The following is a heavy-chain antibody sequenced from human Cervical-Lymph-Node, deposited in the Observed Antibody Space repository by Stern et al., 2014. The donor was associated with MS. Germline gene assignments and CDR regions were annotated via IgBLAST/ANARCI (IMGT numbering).Heavy chain of an antibody. CDR2: IYTNGNI. CDR3: ARWGADSGDYYYGMDV. D-gene: IGHD4/OR15-4a*01. J-gene: IGHJ6*02. CDR1: GGSISSYY. V-gene: IGHV4-4*07. Sequence: QVQLQESGPGVVKPSETLSLTCSVSGGSISSYYWNWIRQSAGKGLEWVGRIYTNGNINYNPSLRSRVTISVDTSKNQFSLNLTSVTAADTAVYYCARWGADSGDYYYGMDVWGQGTTVTVSS.